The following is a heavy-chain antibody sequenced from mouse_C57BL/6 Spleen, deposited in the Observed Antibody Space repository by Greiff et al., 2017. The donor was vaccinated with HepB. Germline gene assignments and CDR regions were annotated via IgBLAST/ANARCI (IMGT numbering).Heavy chain of an antibody. D-gene: IGHD3-1*01. CDR1: GYAFSSYW. Sequence: QVQLQQSGAELVKPGASVKISCKASGYAFSSYWMNWVKQRPGKGLEWIGQIYPGDGDTNYNGKFKGKATLTADKSSSTAYMQLSCLTSEDSAVYFCARSGHYYAMDYWGQGTSVTVSS. CDR3: ARSGHYYAMDY. J-gene: IGHJ4*01. V-gene: IGHV1-80*01. CDR2: IYPGDGDT.